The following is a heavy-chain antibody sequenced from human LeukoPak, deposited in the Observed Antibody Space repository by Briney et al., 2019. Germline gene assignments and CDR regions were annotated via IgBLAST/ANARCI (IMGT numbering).Heavy chain of an antibody. CDR2: IKQDGNEK. CDR1: GFTFSSYG. V-gene: IGHV3-7*01. D-gene: IGHD4-23*01. J-gene: IGHJ1*01. Sequence: GGSLRLSCAASGFTFSSYGMHWVRQAPGKGLEWVANIKQDGNEKYFVDSVKGRFTISRDNAKNSLYLQMNSLRAEDTAVYYCAREYYGGNRRGYLQHWGQGTLVTVSS. CDR3: AREYYGGNRRGYLQH.